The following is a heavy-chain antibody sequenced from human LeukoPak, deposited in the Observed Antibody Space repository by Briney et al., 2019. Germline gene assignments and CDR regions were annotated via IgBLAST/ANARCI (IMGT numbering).Heavy chain of an antibody. CDR1: GVTLYDFS. Sequence: GGALRLLCGAPGVTLYDFSLHWGRRAPGEGPGGGSRVCWNSGSIGYADSVKGRFTISRDNAKNSLYLQMNSLRAEDTALYYCAKEIGYCSGGSCYGPFDYWGQGTLVTVSS. J-gene: IGHJ4*02. CDR3: AKEIGYCSGGSCYGPFDY. CDR2: VCWNSGSI. D-gene: IGHD2-15*01. V-gene: IGHV3-9*01.